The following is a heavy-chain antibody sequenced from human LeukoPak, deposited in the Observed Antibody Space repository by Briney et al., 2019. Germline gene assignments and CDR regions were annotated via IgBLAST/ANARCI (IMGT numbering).Heavy chain of an antibody. Sequence: SETPSLTCTVSGGSISSYYWSWIRQPPGKGLEWIGEINHSGSTNYNPSLKSRVTISVDTSKNQFSLKLSSVTAADTAVYYCARVFLGYCSSTSCYNRWYFDYWGQGTLVTVSS. D-gene: IGHD2-2*02. CDR1: GGSISSYY. CDR2: INHSGST. CDR3: ARVFLGYCSSTSCYNRWYFDY. J-gene: IGHJ4*02. V-gene: IGHV4-34*01.